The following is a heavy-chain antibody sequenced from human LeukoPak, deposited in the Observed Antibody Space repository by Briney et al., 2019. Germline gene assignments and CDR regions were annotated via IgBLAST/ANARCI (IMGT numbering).Heavy chain of an antibody. D-gene: IGHD6-19*01. J-gene: IGHJ4*02. V-gene: IGHV3-53*01. Sequence: GGSLRLSCAASGFTVSSNYMSWVRQAPGKGLEWASIIYGGGSTYYADSVKGRFTISRDNSKNTLYLQMNSLRPEDTAVYYCARVRSDTSGWYHFDYWGQGTLVTVSS. CDR1: GFTVSSNY. CDR3: ARVRSDTSGWYHFDY. CDR2: IYGGGST.